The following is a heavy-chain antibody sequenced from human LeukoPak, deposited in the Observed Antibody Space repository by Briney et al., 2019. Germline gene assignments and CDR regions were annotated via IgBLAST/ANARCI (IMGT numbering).Heavy chain of an antibody. CDR1: GFTFDDYA. V-gene: IGHV3-9*03. D-gene: IGHD3-22*01. Sequence: GGSLRLSCAASGFTFDDYAMHWVRQAPGKGLEWVSGISWNSGSIGYADSVKGRFTISRDNAKNSLYLQMNSLRAEDMASYYCAKGAQDYDSSGPIDYWGQGTLVTVSS. CDR3: AKGAQDYDSSGPIDY. J-gene: IGHJ4*02. CDR2: ISWNSGSI.